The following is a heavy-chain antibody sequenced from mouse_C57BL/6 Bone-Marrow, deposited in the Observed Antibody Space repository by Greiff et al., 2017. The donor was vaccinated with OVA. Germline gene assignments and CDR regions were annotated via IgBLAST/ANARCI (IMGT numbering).Heavy chain of an antibody. CDR2: IWSDGST. Sequence: QVQLKESGPGLVAPSQSLSITCTVSGFSLTSYGVHWVRQPPGKGLEWLVVIWSDGSTTYNSALKSRLSISKDNSKSQVFLKMNSLQTDDTAMYYCARNSLSYYGNYPTSYYAMDYWGQGTSVTVSS. D-gene: IGHD2-10*01. J-gene: IGHJ4*01. CDR1: GFSLTSYG. V-gene: IGHV2-6*02. CDR3: ARNSLSYYGNYPTSYYAMDY.